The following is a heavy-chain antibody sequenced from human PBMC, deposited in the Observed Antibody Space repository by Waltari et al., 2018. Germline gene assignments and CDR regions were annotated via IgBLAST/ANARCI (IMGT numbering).Heavy chain of an antibody. CDR2: IIPIFGTA. J-gene: IGHJ5*02. V-gene: IGHV1-69*12. D-gene: IGHD2-21*01. CDR1: GGTFSSYA. Sequence: QVQLVQSGAEVKKPGSSVKVSCKASGGTFSSYAISWVRQAPGQGLEWMGGIIPIFGTANYAQKFQGRVTITADESTSTAYMELSSLRSEDTAVYYCAGSYCGGDCYFLRFGNWFDPWGQGTLVTVSS. CDR3: AGSYCGGDCYFLRFGNWFDP.